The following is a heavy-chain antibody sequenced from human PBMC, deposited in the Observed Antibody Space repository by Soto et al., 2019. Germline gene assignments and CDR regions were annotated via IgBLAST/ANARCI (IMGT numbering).Heavy chain of an antibody. J-gene: IGHJ5*02. D-gene: IGHD6-6*01. CDR1: GGSFSGYY. CDR2: INHSGST. CDR3: AREEYSSSSQLVWFDP. Sequence: SETLSLTCAVYGGSFSGYYWSWIRQPPGKGLEWIGEINHSGSTNYNPSLKSRVTISVDTSKNQFSLKLSSVTAADTAVYYCAREEYSSSSQLVWFDPWGQGTLVTVSS. V-gene: IGHV4-34*01.